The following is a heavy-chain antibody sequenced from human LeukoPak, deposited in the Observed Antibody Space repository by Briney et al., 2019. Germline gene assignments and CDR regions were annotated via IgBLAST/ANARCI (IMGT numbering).Heavy chain of an antibody. CDR2: ISGSGNTI. CDR1: GFAFSSYE. V-gene: IGHV3-48*03. CDR3: ARGVSY. D-gene: IGHD2-21*01. J-gene: IGHJ4*02. Sequence: GGSPRLSCAASGFAFSSYEVNWVRQAPGKGLEWISYISGSGNTIYYADSVKGRFTISRDNAKNSMDLQMNSLRVEDTAVYYCARGVSYWGQGTLVTVSS.